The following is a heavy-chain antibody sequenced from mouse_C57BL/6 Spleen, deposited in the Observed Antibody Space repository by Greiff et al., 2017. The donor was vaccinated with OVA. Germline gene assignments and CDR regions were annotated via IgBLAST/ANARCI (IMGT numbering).Heavy chain of an antibody. V-gene: IGHV1-18*01. CDR1: GYTFTDYN. J-gene: IGHJ2*01. CDR3: ARQGYYGSSPFDY. CDR2: INPNNGGT. Sequence: EVKLQESGPELVKPGASVKIPCKASGYTFTDYNMDWVKQSHGKSLEWIGDINPNNGGTIYNQKFKGKATLTVDKSSSTAYMELRSLTSEDTAVYYCARQGYYGSSPFDYWGQGTTLTVSS. D-gene: IGHD1-1*01.